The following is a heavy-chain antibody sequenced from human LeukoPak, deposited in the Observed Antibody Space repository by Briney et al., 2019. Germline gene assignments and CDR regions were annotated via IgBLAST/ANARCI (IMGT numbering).Heavy chain of an antibody. CDR3: ARGVKRVAVVAARNYYDSSGSFFDY. CDR1: GYTFTGYY. Sequence: ASVTVSCKASGYTFTGYYMHWVRQAPGQGLEWMGWINPNSGGTNYAQKFQGRVTMTRDTSISTAYMELSRLRSDDTAVHYCARGVKRVAVVAARNYYDSSGSFFDYWGQGTLVTVSS. J-gene: IGHJ4*02. V-gene: IGHV1-2*02. D-gene: IGHD3-22*01. CDR2: INPNSGGT.